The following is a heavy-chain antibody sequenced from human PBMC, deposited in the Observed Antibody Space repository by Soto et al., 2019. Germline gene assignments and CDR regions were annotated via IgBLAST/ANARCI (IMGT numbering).Heavy chain of an antibody. CDR1: GGSISSGDYY. CDR2: IYYSGST. J-gene: IGHJ4*02. Sequence: SETLSLTCTVSGGSISSGDYYWSWIRQPPGKGLEWIGYIYYSGSTYYNPSLKSRVTISVDTSKNQFSLNLNSVTAADTAVYYCARSSVRGWSYWGQGTLVTVSS. D-gene: IGHD3-10*02. CDR3: ARSSVRGWSY. V-gene: IGHV4-30-4*01.